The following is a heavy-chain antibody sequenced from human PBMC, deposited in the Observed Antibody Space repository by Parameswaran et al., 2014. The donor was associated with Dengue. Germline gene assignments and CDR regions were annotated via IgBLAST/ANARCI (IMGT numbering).Heavy chain of an antibody. V-gene: IGHV3-23*01. CDR1: SNA. CDR2: ISASGGST. D-gene: IGHD2-15*01. Sequence: SNARGCARCPGKGLEWVSAISASGGSTYYADSVKGRFTISRDNSKNTLFLQMNSLRVEDTAVYYCVKVYCSGGSCYDATGIDYWGQGTLVTVSS. J-gene: IGHJ4*02. CDR3: VKVYCSGGSCYDATGIDY.